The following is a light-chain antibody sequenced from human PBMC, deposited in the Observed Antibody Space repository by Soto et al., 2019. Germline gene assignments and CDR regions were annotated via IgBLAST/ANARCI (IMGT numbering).Light chain of an antibody. CDR1: SSNIGRNT. CDR3: TAWDDSLIGPV. CDR2: LND. Sequence: QAVVTQPLSASGTPGQRVTISCSGSSSNIGRNTVNWYQLLPGTAPRLLIYLNDQRPSGVPARFSGSKSGTSASLAISGLQSEDEADYYCTAWDDSLIGPVFGGGTKLTVL. V-gene: IGLV1-44*01. J-gene: IGLJ3*02.